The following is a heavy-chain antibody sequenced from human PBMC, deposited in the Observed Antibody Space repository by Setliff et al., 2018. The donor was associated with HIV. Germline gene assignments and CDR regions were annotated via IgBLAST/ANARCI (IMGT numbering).Heavy chain of an antibody. CDR3: ARQVTMIRGVRNYYMDV. D-gene: IGHD3-10*01. V-gene: IGHV4-39*01. J-gene: IGHJ6*03. CDR1: GDSVSSSSYY. Sequence: PSETLSLTCTVSGDSVSSSSYYWGWIRQPPGKGLEWVGTIAYSGSTYYNPSLKSRVTISVDTSKNQFSLKLTTMTAVDTAVYYCARQVTMIRGVRNYYMDVWGKGTTVTVSS. CDR2: IAYSGST.